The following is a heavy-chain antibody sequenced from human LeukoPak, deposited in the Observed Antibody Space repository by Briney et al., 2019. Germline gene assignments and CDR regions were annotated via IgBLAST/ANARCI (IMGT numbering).Heavy chain of an antibody. CDR2: ISSSSSTI. CDR3: ARDQGNDYGDYGNDY. V-gene: IGHV3-48*01. CDR1: GFTFSSYS. Sequence: PGGSLRLSCAASGFTFSSYSMNWVRQAPGKGLEWVSYISSSSSTIYYADSVKGRFTISRDNAKNSLYLQMNSLRAEDTAVYYCARDQGNDYGDYGNDYWGQGTLVTVPS. D-gene: IGHD4-17*01. J-gene: IGHJ4*02.